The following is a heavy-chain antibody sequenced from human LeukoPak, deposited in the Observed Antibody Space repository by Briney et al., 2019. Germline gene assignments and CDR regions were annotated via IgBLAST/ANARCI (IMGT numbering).Heavy chain of an antibody. J-gene: IGHJ6*02. CDR2: IIPILGIA. Sequence: GASVKVSCKASGGTFSSYTISWVRQAPGQGREWMGWIIPILGIANYAQKFQGRVTITADKSTSTAYMELSSLRSEDTAVYYCASREVVSPPDGYGMDVWGQGTTVTVS. CDR3: ASREVVSPPDGYGMDV. V-gene: IGHV1-69*02. CDR1: GGTFSSYT. D-gene: IGHD4-23*01.